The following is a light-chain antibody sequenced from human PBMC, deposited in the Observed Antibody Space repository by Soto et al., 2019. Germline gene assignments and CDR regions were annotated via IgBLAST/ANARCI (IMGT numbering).Light chain of an antibody. CDR2: RAS. J-gene: IGKJ2*01. Sequence: IQMTQSPSSLSASVGDRVTLRCRASRNISSDLNWYQQKPGKAPKLLIYRASTLQNGVPSRFSGAGSATDFTLTISSLQPEDFATCSCQQSYSTLPYTFGQGTKVEIK. V-gene: IGKV1-39*01. CDR1: RNISSD. CDR3: QQSYSTLPYT.